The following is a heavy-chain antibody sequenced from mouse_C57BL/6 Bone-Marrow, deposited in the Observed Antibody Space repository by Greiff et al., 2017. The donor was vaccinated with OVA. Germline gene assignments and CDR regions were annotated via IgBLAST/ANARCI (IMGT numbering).Heavy chain of an antibody. D-gene: IGHD1-1*02. CDR1: GFSLTSYG. CDR2: IWGVGST. J-gene: IGHJ3*01. V-gene: IGHV2-6*01. CDR3: AINGVYGLFAY. Sequence: VMLVESGPGLVAPSQSLSITCTVSGFSLTSYGVDWVRPSPGKGLAWLGVIWGVGSTNSNSALKSRLSISKDNSKSQVFLKMNSLHTDDTAMYYCAINGVYGLFAYWGQGTLVTVSA.